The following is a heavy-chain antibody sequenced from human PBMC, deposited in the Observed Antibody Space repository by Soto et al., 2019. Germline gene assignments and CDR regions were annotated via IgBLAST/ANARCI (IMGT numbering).Heavy chain of an antibody. D-gene: IGHD2-2*01. CDR2: IIPIFGTP. CDR3: ARERSVGYCITTTCPKPFYYYAMDV. Sequence: SVKVSCKASGGTFTNYAFSWVRQAPGQGLEWMGGIIPIFGTPDYAQKFQGRGTITADESTRTASMELSSLRSDDTAVYYCARERSVGYCITTTCPKPFYYYAMDVWGQGTTVTVSS. V-gene: IGHV1-69*13. CDR1: GGTFTNYA. J-gene: IGHJ6*02.